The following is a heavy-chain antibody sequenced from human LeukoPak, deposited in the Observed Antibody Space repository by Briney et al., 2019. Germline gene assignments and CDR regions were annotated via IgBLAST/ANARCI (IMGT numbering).Heavy chain of an antibody. V-gene: IGHV4-4*07. Sequence: SETLSLTCAVYGGSFSGYYWSWIRQPAGKGLEWIGRIYTSGSTNYNPSLKSRVTMSADTSKNQFSLKLSSVTAADTAVYYCARDALHWWELLSWFDPWGQGTLVTVSS. CDR3: ARDALHWWELLSWFDP. CDR2: IYTSGST. J-gene: IGHJ5*02. D-gene: IGHD1-26*01. CDR1: GGSFSGYY.